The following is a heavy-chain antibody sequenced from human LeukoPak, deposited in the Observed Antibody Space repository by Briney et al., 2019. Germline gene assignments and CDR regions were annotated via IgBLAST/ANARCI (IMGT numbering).Heavy chain of an antibody. J-gene: IGHJ4*02. D-gene: IGHD3-16*01. CDR3: AKEFGEAPWYFDY. CDR2: IIPIFGTA. V-gene: IGHV1-69*13. CDR1: GGTFSSYA. Sequence: SVKVSCKASGGTFSSYAISWVRQAPGQGLEWMGGIIPIFGTANYAQKFQGRVTITADESTSTAYMELSSLRAEDTAVYYCAKEFGEAPWYFDYWGQGTLVTVSS.